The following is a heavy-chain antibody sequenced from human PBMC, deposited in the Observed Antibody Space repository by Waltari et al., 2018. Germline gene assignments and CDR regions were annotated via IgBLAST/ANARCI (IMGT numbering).Heavy chain of an antibody. CDR1: GFIFDDYA. J-gene: IGHJ4*02. CDR2: VSWTSGSI. CDR3: VKGSDGYNPQVGHFDY. V-gene: IGHV3-9*01. Sequence: EVQLVESGGGLVQPGRSLRLSCAASGFIFDDYAMHWVRQAPGKGLEWVSGVSWTSGSISYADSVKGRFIISRDNAKNSLYLQMNSLRTEDTALYFCVKGSDGYNPQVGHFDYWGQGTLVTVSS. D-gene: IGHD5-12*01.